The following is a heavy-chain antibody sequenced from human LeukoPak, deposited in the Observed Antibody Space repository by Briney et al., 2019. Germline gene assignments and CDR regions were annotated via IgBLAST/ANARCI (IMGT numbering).Heavy chain of an antibody. D-gene: IGHD3-10*01. V-gene: IGHV3-74*01. CDR3: AKDMIADYGSGTYSFTYNYYYYMNV. CDR2: INTDGSST. Sequence: GGSLRLSCAASGFTFSSYWMHWVRQAPGKGLVWVSRINTDGSSTNYADSVKGRFTISRDNSKNTLYLQMNSLRPEDTAVYYCAKDMIADYGSGTYSFTYNYYYYMNVWGKGTTVTVSS. J-gene: IGHJ6*03. CDR1: GFTFSSYW.